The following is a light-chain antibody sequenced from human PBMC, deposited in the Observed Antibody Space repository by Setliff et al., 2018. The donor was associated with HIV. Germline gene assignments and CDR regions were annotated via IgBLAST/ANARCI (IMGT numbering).Light chain of an antibody. V-gene: IGLV2-14*03. J-gene: IGLJ1*01. Sequence: QSVLTQPASVSGSPGQSITISCAGTGSAVGGYNYVSWYQQHPGKAPKLMIYDVSNRPSGVSNRFSGSKSGHTPSLTISGLQAEDEADYYCSSYTSSNTGVFGTGTKVTVL. CDR2: DVS. CDR1: GSAVGGYNY. CDR3: SSYTSSNTGV.